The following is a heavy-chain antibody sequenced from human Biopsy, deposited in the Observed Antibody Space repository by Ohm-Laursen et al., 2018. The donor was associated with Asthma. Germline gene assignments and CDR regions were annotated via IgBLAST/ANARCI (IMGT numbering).Heavy chain of an antibody. J-gene: IGHJ4*02. CDR3: AEELFPGWKLRRGPDS. Sequence: GSLRLSCAASGFAVSRDYMFWVRQAPGKGLEWVSVIYSGGTSHTADSVRGRFTISRDYSKNTLYLQMHSLRAEDTAVYYCAEELFPGWKLRRGPDSWGQGTLVTVSS. CDR1: GFAVSRDY. CDR2: IYSGGTS. V-gene: IGHV3-53*01. D-gene: IGHD4-23*01.